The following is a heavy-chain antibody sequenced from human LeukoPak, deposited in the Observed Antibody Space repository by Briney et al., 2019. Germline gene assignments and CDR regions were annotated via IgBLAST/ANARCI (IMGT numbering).Heavy chain of an antibody. CDR3: ARGRAAVFDY. V-gene: IGHV4-59*01. J-gene: IGHJ4*02. CDR2: IYYSGST. Sequence: SETLSLTCTVSGGFISSYYWSWIRQPPGKGLEWIGYIYYSGSTNYNPSLKSRVTISVDTSKNQFSLKLSSVTAADTAVYYCARGRAAVFDYWGQGTLVTVSS. CDR1: GGFISSYY. D-gene: IGHD6-13*01.